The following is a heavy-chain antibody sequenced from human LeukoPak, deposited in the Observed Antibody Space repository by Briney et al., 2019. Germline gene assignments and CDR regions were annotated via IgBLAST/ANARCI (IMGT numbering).Heavy chain of an antibody. CDR3: ARGANYDSSGYARNYYYYMDV. J-gene: IGHJ6*03. CDR1: GGTFSSYA. D-gene: IGHD3-22*01. Sequence: SVKVSCKASGGTFSSYAISWVRQAPGQGLEWIGGIIPIFGIANYAQKFQGRVTITADESTSTAYMELSSLRSEDTAVYYCARGANYDSSGYARNYYYYMDVWGKGTTVTVSS. CDR2: IIPIFGIA. V-gene: IGHV1-69*13.